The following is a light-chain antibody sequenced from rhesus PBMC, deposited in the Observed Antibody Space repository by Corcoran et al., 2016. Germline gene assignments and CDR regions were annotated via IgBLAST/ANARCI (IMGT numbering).Light chain of an antibody. CDR2: KAS. CDR1: QSISSW. V-gene: IGKV1-22*01. Sequence: DIQMTQSPSSLSASVGDTVTITCRASQSISSWLAWYQQKPGKAPKLLSYKASTLQSGVPSRFRGSGSGTDFTLTISSLQSEDFATYYCQQYSSSPYSFGQGTKVEIK. CDR3: QQYSSSPYS. J-gene: IGKJ2*01.